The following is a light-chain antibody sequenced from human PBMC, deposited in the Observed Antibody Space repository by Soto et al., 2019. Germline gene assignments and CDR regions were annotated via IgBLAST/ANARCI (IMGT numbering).Light chain of an antibody. Sequence: DIQVTQSPSSLSASVGDRVTITCRASQSIRTYLNWYQERPGKPPKLLIHNASTLQSGVPSRFSGSGSGTDLTLTISSLQPEDFATYYCQQTYSTLNSFGQGTKLEI. V-gene: IGKV1-39*01. CDR2: NAS. CDR1: QSIRTY. J-gene: IGKJ2*03. CDR3: QQTYSTLNS.